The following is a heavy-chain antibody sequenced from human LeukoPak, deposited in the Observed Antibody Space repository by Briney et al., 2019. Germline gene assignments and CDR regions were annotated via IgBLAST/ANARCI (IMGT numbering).Heavy chain of an antibody. D-gene: IGHD1-7*01. CDR1: GFTFSSHW. CDR2: INSDGSIT. CDR3: ARDDWNSNWFDP. Sequence: PGGSLGLSCAASGFTFSSHWMHWVRQAPGKGLVWVSRINSDGSITTYADSVKGRFTISRDNAKNTLYLQMNSLRAEDTAVYYCARDDWNSNWFDPWGQGTLVTVSS. V-gene: IGHV3-74*01. J-gene: IGHJ5*02.